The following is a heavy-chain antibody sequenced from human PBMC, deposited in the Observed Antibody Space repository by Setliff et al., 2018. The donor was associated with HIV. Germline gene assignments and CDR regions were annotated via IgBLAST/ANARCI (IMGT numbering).Heavy chain of an antibody. D-gene: IGHD3-3*01. Sequence: SVKVSCKASGDSFSTYLISWVRQAPGQGLEWMGGIIPILGTADYAQKFQGRVTITADKSTSTAYMDLSSLRSEDTAVYYCARGRLAGNNFWNGYDGLDPWGQGTLVTVSS. CDR2: IIPILGTA. V-gene: IGHV1-69*10. J-gene: IGHJ5*02. CDR3: ARGRLAGNNFWNGYDGLDP. CDR1: GDSFSTYL.